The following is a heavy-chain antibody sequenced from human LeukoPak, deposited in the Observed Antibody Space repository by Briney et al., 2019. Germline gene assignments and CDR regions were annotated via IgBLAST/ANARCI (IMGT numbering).Heavy chain of an antibody. CDR2: IIPIFGTA. Sequence: ASVKVSCKASGGTFSSYAISWVRQAPGQGLEWMGGIIPIFGTANYAQKFQGRVTITADESTSTAYMELSSLRSEDTAVYYCARDGVKYDSSGYPKAWFDPWGQGTLATVSS. V-gene: IGHV1-69*13. J-gene: IGHJ5*02. D-gene: IGHD3-22*01. CDR3: ARDGVKYDSSGYPKAWFDP. CDR1: GGTFSSYA.